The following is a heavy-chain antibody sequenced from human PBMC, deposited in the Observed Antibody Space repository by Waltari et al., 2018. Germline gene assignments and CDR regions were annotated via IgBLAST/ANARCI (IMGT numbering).Heavy chain of an antibody. Sequence: QVQLVQSGPEVKEPGAPVKVSCKASVYAFSTYGITWVRPAPGHGFEWMGWSSPYNSNTNYAQNLQGRVTLTTDTSTTTAYMELKSLRYDDTATYYCATAVGGNMEFDHWGQGTLVTVSS. D-gene: IGHD6-19*01. CDR2: SSPYNSNT. V-gene: IGHV1-18*01. CDR1: VYAFSTYG. CDR3: ATAVGGNMEFDH. J-gene: IGHJ5*02.